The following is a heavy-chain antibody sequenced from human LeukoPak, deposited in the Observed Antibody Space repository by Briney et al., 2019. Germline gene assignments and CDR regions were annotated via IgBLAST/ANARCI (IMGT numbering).Heavy chain of an antibody. V-gene: IGHV4-59*01. J-gene: IGHJ6*03. CDR3: ARGSYYYYYMDV. Sequence: SETLSLNCTVSGGSISSYYWSWIRQPPGKGLEWIGHIYYSGSTNYNPSLKSRVTISVDTSKNQFSLKLSSVTAADTAVYYCARGSYYYYYMDVWGKGTTVTVSS. D-gene: IGHD6-6*01. CDR1: GGSISSYY. CDR2: IYYSGST.